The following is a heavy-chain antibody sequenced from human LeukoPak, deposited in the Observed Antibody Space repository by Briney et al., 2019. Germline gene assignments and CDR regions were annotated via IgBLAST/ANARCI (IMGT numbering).Heavy chain of an antibody. Sequence: SETLSLTCTVSGYSISSGFYWGWIRQPPGKGLEWIGSIYHTGSTYSNPSLKSRVTISVDTSKNQFSLKLSSVPAADTAVYYCARNNLHYYYMDVWGKGTTVTVSS. J-gene: IGHJ6*03. CDR1: GYSISSGFY. V-gene: IGHV4-38-2*02. CDR2: IYHTGST. CDR3: ARNNLHYYYMDV.